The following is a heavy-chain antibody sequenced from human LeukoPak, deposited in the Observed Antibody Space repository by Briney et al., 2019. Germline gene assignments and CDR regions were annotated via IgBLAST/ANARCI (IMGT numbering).Heavy chain of an antibody. V-gene: IGHV3-7*01. CDR3: AREGFYFFDF. CDR2: IKKDGSEK. J-gene: IGHJ4*01. CDR1: GFTFSSYW. Sequence: GGSLRLSCAASGFTFSSYWMSWVRQAPGKGLEWVANIKKDGSEKYYVDSVKGRFTIFRDNAKDSVYLQMNSLRAEDSAIYYCAREGFYFFDFWGQGTLVTVSS.